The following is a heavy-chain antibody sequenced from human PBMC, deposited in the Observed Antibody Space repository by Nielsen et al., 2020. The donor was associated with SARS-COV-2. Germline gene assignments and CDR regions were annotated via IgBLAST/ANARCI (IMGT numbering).Heavy chain of an antibody. CDR2: IRGSGV. Sequence: GESLKISCAASGFIFSNYAMSWVRQAPGKGLEWVPTIRGSGVYADSVKGRFTISRDNSKDTLYLQLNSLRADDTAVYYCAKGDGGTYYFDYWGQGTLVTVSS. D-gene: IGHD1-7*01. CDR1: GFIFSNYA. V-gene: IGHV3-23*01. CDR3: AKGDGGTYYFDY. J-gene: IGHJ4*02.